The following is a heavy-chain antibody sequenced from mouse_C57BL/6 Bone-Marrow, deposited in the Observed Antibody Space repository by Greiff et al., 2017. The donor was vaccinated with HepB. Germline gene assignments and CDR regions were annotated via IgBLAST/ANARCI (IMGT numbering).Heavy chain of an antibody. Sequence: EVQLQQSGPELVKPGASVKIPCKASGYTFTDYNMDWVKQSHGKSLEWIGDINPNNGGTIYNQKFKGKATLTVDKSSSTAYMELRSLTSEDTAVYYCARSLYYGSSSPYAMDYWGQGTSVTVSS. J-gene: IGHJ4*01. CDR1: GYTFTDYN. CDR2: INPNNGGT. D-gene: IGHD1-1*01. CDR3: ARSLYYGSSSPYAMDY. V-gene: IGHV1-18*01.